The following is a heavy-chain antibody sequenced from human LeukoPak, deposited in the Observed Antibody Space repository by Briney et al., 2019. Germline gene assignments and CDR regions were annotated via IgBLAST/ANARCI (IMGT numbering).Heavy chain of an antibody. Sequence: GGSLRLSCTASGFSFSNHYMRWIRQAPGKGLEWVANINEDGSNKWHLGSVKGRFTVSRDNARNSLYLQMNSLRVEDTAVYYCTRVVVAVPGYFDYFDFWGQGVLVTVSS. J-gene: IGHJ4*02. CDR3: TRVVVAVPGYFDYFDF. D-gene: IGHD6-19*01. CDR2: INEDGSNK. CDR1: GFSFSNHY. V-gene: IGHV3-7*01.